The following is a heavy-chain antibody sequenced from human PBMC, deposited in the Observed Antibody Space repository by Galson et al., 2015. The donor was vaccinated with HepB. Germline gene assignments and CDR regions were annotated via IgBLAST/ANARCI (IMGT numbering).Heavy chain of an antibody. CDR1: GFSLSTSGVG. Sequence: PALVKPTQTLTLTCTFSGFSLSTSGVGVGWIRQPPGKALEWLALIYWNDDKRYSPSLKSRLTITKDTSKNQVVLTMTNMDPVDTATYYCAHSVLRDYVWGSYRYTDWFDPWGQETLVTVSS. J-gene: IGHJ5*02. V-gene: IGHV2-5*01. CDR3: AHSVLRDYVWGSYRYTDWFDP. D-gene: IGHD3-16*02. CDR2: IYWNDDK.